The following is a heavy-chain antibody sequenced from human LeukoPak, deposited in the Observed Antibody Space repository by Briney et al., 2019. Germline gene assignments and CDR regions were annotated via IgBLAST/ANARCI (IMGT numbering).Heavy chain of an antibody. CDR2: INTGGGVT. CDR3: AKDGPHGDIVKGNLYYFDY. Sequence: PGGSLRLSCAASGFTFSSFAMSWVRQAPGKGLEWVSHINTGGGVTYYADSVRGRFTISRDNSKNTLSLQLNSLRVEDTAVYHCAKDGPHGDIVKGNLYYFDYWGQGILVTVSS. V-gene: IGHV3-23*01. J-gene: IGHJ4*02. CDR1: GFTFSSFA. D-gene: IGHD3-16*02.